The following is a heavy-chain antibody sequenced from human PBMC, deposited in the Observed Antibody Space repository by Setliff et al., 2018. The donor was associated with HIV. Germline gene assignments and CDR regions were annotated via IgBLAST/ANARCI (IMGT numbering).Heavy chain of an antibody. CDR3: VRTGSSTSWGVYHYYYMDI. V-gene: IGHV4-59*08. J-gene: IGHJ6*03. CDR1: GGSISSYY. Sequence: PSETLSLTCTVSGGSISSYYWSWIRQPPGKGLEWIGYISDSGSTDYNPSLKSRVTISVDTSKNQFSLKLTSVTAADTAVYYCVRTGSSTSWGVYHYYYMDIWGKGTTVTAP. D-gene: IGHD3-10*01. CDR2: ISDSGST.